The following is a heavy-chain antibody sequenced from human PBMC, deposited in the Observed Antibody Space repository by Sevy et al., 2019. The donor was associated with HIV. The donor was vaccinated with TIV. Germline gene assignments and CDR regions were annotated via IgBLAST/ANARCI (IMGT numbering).Heavy chain of an antibody. CDR1: RFTFTNYD. CDR2: ISSRFSTI. J-gene: IGHJ6*02. V-gene: IGHV3-48*01. Sequence: GGSLRLSCTASRFTFTNYDMNWVRQAPGKGLEWVSHISSRFSTIYYADSVKGRFTISRDNAKNSLFLQMNRLRAEDTAVYYCAREGGYSDQGMDVWGQWTTVTVSS. D-gene: IGHD2-15*01. CDR3: AREGGYSDQGMDV.